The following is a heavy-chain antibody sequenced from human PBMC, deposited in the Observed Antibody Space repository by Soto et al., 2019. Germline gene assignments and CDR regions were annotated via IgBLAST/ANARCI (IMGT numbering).Heavy chain of an antibody. V-gene: IGHV4-59*08. CDR2: IYYSGST. D-gene: IGHD2-15*01. J-gene: IGHJ5*02. Sequence: SETLSLTCTVSGGSISIYYWSWIRQPPGKGLEWIGYIYYSGSTNYNPSLKSRVTISVDTSKNQFSLKLSSVTAADTAVYYCARQILPTKRQRNWFDPWGQGTLVTVSS. CDR3: ARQILPTKRQRNWFDP. CDR1: GGSISIYY.